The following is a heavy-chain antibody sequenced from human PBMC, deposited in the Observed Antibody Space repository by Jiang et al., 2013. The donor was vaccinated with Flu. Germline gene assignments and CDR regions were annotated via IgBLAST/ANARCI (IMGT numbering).Heavy chain of an antibody. J-gene: IGHJ3*02. CDR2: IYYSGST. V-gene: IGHV4-31*01. CDR1: GSISSGGYY. Sequence: GSISSGGYYWSWIRQHPGKGLEWIGYIYYSGSTYYNPSLKSLVTISVDTSKNQFSLKLSSVTAADTAVYYCARVSYYYDSSGYYHNAFDIWGQGTMVTVSS. CDR3: ARVSYYYDSSGYYHNAFDI. D-gene: IGHD3-22*01.